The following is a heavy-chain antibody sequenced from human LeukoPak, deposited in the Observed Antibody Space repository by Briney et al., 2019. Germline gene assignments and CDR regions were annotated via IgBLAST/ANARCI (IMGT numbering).Heavy chain of an antibody. V-gene: IGHV4-31*03. CDR1: GGSISSDGYY. CDR3: ARDLPVDYGGNPGGDAFDI. J-gene: IGHJ3*02. Sequence: SETLSLTCNVSGGSISSDGYYWSWIRQHPGKGLEWMGYIYDSGTYYNPSLESRVIISVDTTKNQFSLMLSSVTAADTAVYYCARDLPVDYGGNPGGDAFDIWGQGTMVTVSS. CDR2: IYDSGT. D-gene: IGHD4-23*01.